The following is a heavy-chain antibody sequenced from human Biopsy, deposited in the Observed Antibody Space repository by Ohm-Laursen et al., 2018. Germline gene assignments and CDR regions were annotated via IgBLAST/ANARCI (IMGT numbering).Heavy chain of an antibody. CDR1: GFTFSSYT. D-gene: IGHD1-1*01. J-gene: IGHJ4*02. CDR2: ISSTSDYI. Sequence: SLRLSCAASGFTFSSYTMTWVRQAPGRGLEWVSSISSTSDYIYYADSVKGRFTISRDSTKNSLYLQMNSVRAEDTAVYYCAADINVWNVNYWGQGTQVTVSS. V-gene: IGHV3-21*04. CDR3: AADINVWNVNY.